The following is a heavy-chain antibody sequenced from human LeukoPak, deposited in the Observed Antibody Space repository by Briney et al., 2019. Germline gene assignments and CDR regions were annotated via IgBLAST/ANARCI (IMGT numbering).Heavy chain of an antibody. CDR1: GYTFTNYI. CDR3: AKLGLQNAFDI. V-gene: IGHV1-3*01. D-gene: IGHD5-24*01. Sequence: GASVKVSCKASGYTFTNYIVNWVRQAPGQRLEWMGWINAGNGNTKYSQKFQGRVTITRDTSASTAYMELSSLRSEDTAVYYCAKLGLQNAFDIWGQGTMVTVSS. CDR2: INAGNGNT. J-gene: IGHJ3*02.